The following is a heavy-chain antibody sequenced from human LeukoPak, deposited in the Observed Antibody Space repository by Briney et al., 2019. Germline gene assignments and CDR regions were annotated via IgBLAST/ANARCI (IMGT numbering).Heavy chain of an antibody. D-gene: IGHD6-25*01. J-gene: IGHJ6*02. CDR3: ARSGRYYGMDV. CDR2: INHSGST. V-gene: IGHV4-34*01. Sequence: SETLSLTCAVYGGSSSGYYWSWIRQPPGKGLEWIGEINHSGSTNYNPSLKSRVTISVDTSKNQFSLKLSSVTAADTAVYYCARSGRYYGMDVWGQGTTVTVSS. CDR1: GGSSSGYY.